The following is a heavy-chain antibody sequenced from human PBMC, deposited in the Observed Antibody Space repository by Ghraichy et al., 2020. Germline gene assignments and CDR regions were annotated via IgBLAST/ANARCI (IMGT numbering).Heavy chain of an antibody. J-gene: IGHJ6*03. CDR2: IYHSGST. CDR1: GGSISSSNW. CDR3: ARVLRLYCSGGSCYGDYYYMDV. D-gene: IGHD2-15*01. V-gene: IGHV4-4*02. Sequence: SETLSLTCAVSGGSISSSNWWSWVRQPPGKGLEWIGEIYHSGSTNYNLSLKSRVTISVDKSKNQFSLKLSSVTAADTAVYYCARVLRLYCSGGSCYGDYYYMDVWGKGTTVTVSS.